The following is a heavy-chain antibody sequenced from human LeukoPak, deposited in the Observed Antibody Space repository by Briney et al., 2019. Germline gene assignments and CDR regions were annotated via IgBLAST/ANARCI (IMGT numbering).Heavy chain of an antibody. CDR3: ARRGYDYAFDI. Sequence: PSGTLSLTCAVSGGSISSYFWSWIRQPPGKGLEWVGYIYYSGSGSTNYNPSLKSRVTISVDTSKSQFSLKLSSVTAADTAVYYCARRGYDYAFDIWGQGTMVTVSS. V-gene: IGHV4-59*08. J-gene: IGHJ3*02. CDR2: IYYSGSGST. D-gene: IGHD5-12*01. CDR1: GGSISSYF.